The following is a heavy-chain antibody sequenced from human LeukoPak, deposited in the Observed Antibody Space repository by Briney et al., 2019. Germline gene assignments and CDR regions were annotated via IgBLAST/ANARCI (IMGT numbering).Heavy chain of an antibody. CDR3: ARDKNYRFDY. CDR2: ISANSGKT. D-gene: IGHD3-16*02. V-gene: IGHV1-18*01. CDR1: GYTFTDNG. J-gene: IGHJ4*02. Sequence: EASVKVSCKASGYTFTDNGISWVRQAPGEGLEWMGWISANSGKTNYAQRFQGRVTMTRETSSSTVCMELRSLRSDDTAVYFCARDKNYRFDYWGQGTLVSVTS.